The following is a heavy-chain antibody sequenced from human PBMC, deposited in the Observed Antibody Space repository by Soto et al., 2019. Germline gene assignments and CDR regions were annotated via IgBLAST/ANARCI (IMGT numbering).Heavy chain of an antibody. CDR2: ISSGSNSI. Sequence: GGSLRLSCSASGFIFSTHSMNWVRQAPGKGLEWISYISSGSNSIYYADSVKGRFIVSRDNSKNSLFLQMSSLRDEDMGMYYCAGVPRPSDLWSGASMDVWGQGTVVTVSS. V-gene: IGHV3-48*02. CDR3: AGVPRPSDLWSGASMDV. D-gene: IGHD3-3*01. J-gene: IGHJ6*02. CDR1: GFIFSTHS.